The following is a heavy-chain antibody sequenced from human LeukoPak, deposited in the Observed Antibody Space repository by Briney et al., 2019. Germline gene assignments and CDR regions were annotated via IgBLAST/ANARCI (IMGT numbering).Heavy chain of an antibody. V-gene: IGHV1-69*04. CDR2: IIPILGIA. J-gene: IGHJ6*02. Sequence: SVKVSCTASGGTFSSSAISWVRQAPGQGLEWMGRIIPILGIANYAQKFQGRVTITADKSTSTAYMELSSLRSEDTAVYYCARAVAATIYYYYGMDVWGQGTTVTVSS. CDR3: ARAVAATIYYYYGMDV. D-gene: IGHD5-24*01. CDR1: GGTFSSSA.